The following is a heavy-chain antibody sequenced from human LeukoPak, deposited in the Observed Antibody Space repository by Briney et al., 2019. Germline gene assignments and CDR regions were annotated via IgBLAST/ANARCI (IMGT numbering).Heavy chain of an antibody. Sequence: SETLSLACTVSGGSISSYYWSWMRQPPGKGLEWIGYIHYSGNTNYNPSLKSRVTVSLGTSRTQFSLKLTSVTAADTAVYYCASSEWNYARWGQGILVTVSS. V-gene: IGHV4-59*08. CDR1: GGSISSYY. J-gene: IGHJ4*02. CDR3: ASSEWNYAR. CDR2: IHYSGNT. D-gene: IGHD1-7*01.